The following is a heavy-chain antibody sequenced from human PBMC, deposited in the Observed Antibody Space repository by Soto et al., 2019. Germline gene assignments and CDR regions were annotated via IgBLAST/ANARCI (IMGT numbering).Heavy chain of an antibody. J-gene: IGHJ6*02. CDR3: ARTPAAGTWYYYYGMDV. CDR1: GFTFSSYG. V-gene: IGHV3-33*01. CDR2: IWYDGSNK. Sequence: QVQLVESGGGVVQPGRSLRLSCAASGFTFSSYGMHWVRQAPGKGLEWVAVIWYDGSNKYYADSVKGRFTISRDNSKNTLYLQMNSLRAEDTAVYYCARTPAAGTWYYYYGMDVWGQGTTVTVSS. D-gene: IGHD6-13*01.